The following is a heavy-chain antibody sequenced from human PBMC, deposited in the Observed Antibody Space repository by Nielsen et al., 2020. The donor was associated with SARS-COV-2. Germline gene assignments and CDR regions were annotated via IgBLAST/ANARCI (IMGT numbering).Heavy chain of an antibody. D-gene: IGHD5-18*01. V-gene: IGHV3-48*02. CDR1: GFTFSSYS. J-gene: IGHJ4*02. CDR2: ISSSSSTI. Sequence: ESLQISCAASGFTFSSYSMNWVRQAPGKGLEWVSYISSSSSTIYYADSVKGRFTISRDNAKNSLYLQMNSLRDEDTAVYYCARPDGYSYDPSKVPFDYWGQGTLVTVSS. CDR3: ARPDGYSYDPSKVPFDY.